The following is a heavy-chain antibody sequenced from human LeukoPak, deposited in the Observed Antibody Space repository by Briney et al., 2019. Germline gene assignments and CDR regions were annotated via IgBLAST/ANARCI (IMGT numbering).Heavy chain of an antibody. CDR2: IKQDGSEK. CDR1: GFTFSSYW. CDR3: AKERNYSGQTSTSDY. J-gene: IGHJ4*02. D-gene: IGHD6-19*01. Sequence: PGGSLRLYCAASGFTFSSYWMRWVRQAPGKGLEWVATIKQDGSEKYYMDSVKGRFTISRDNSKNTLYLQMNSLRAEDTAVYYCAKERNYSGQTSTSDYWGQGTLVTVSS. V-gene: IGHV3-7*01.